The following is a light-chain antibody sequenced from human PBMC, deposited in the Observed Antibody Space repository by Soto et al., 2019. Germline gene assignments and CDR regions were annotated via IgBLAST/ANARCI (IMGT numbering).Light chain of an antibody. CDR2: DAS. J-gene: IGKJ5*01. V-gene: IGKV3-11*01. Sequence: EIVLKQSPATLSLSPGERATLSCGASQSVRTVLAWYQQKPGQAPRLLIYDASTRATGVPARFSGSGSGTDFTLTISNLESEDFGVYYCQQRTDWPTITFGLGTRLDIK. CDR1: QSVRTV. CDR3: QQRTDWPTIT.